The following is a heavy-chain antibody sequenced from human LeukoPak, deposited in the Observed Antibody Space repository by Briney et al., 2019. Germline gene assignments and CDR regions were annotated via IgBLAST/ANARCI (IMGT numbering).Heavy chain of an antibody. CDR1: GYTFTGYY. CDR3: AREYYDSSGYYYHDAFDI. D-gene: IGHD3-22*01. V-gene: IGHV1-2*06. Sequence: ASVKVSCKASGYTFTGYYMHWVRQAPGQGLEWMGLINPNSGGTNYAQKFQGRVTMTRDTSISTAYMELSRLRSDDTAVYYCAREYYDSSGYYYHDAFDIWGQGTMVTVSS. J-gene: IGHJ3*02. CDR2: INPNSGGT.